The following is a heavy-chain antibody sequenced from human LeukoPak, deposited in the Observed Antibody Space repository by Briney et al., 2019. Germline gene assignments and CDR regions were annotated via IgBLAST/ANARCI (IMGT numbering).Heavy chain of an antibody. J-gene: IGHJ5*02. CDR1: GGSISSSSYY. Sequence: SETLSLTCTVSGGSISSSSYYWGWVRQSPGKGLEWIGSIDNSGSTYYNPSLKSRVTISEDTSKNQFSLKLSSVTDADTAVYYCARHPLRYCSSTSCFWNWFDPWGQGTLVTVSS. V-gene: IGHV4-39*01. D-gene: IGHD2-2*01. CDR2: IDNSGST. CDR3: ARHPLRYCSSTSCFWNWFDP.